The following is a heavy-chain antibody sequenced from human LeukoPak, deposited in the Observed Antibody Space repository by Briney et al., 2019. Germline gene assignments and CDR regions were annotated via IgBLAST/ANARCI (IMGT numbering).Heavy chain of an antibody. CDR3: ARGEYCSSTSCYFFSWFDP. V-gene: IGHV4-61*02. D-gene: IGHD2-2*01. Sequence: SETLSLTCTVSGGSISSGSYYWSWIRQPAGKGLEWIGRIYTSGSTNYNPSLKSRVTISVDTSKNQFSLKLSSVTAVDTAVYYCARGEYCSSTSCYFFSWFDPWGQGTLVTVSS. CDR1: GGSISSGSYY. CDR2: IYTSGST. J-gene: IGHJ5*02.